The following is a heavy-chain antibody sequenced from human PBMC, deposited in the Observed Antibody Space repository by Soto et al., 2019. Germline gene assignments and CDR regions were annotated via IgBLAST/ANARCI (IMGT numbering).Heavy chain of an antibody. Sequence: EVQLLESGGGLVQPGGSLRLSCAASGFTFSSYVMSWVRQAPGKGLEWVSAISGSGGSTYYADSVKGRFTISRDNSKNTLYLQMNSLRAEDTAVYYCAKVWVFEWLVPYYFDYWGQGTLVTVSS. CDR1: GFTFSSYV. D-gene: IGHD6-19*01. V-gene: IGHV3-23*01. CDR2: ISGSGGST. J-gene: IGHJ4*02. CDR3: AKVWVFEWLVPYYFDY.